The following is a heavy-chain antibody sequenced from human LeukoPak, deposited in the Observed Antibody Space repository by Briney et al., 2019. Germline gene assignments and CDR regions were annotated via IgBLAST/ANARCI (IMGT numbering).Heavy chain of an antibody. CDR2: INPNSGGT. J-gene: IGHJ5*02. Sequence: ASVKVSCKASGYTFTGYYMHWVRQAPGQGLEWMGWINPNSGGTNYAQKFQGRVAMTRDTSISTAYTEPSRLRSDDTAVYYCARGVSYGAKFDPWGQGTLVTVSS. V-gene: IGHV1-2*02. CDR3: ARGVSYGAKFDP. CDR1: GYTFTGYY. D-gene: IGHD4-23*01.